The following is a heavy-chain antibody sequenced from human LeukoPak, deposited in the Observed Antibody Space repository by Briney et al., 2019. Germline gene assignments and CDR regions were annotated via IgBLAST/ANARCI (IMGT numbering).Heavy chain of an antibody. CDR1: GFTFSSYV. CDR3: AKDPFPLR. V-gene: IGHV3-23*01. CDR2: ISGSGSTT. J-gene: IGHJ4*02. Sequence: PGASLRLSCAASGFTFSSYVMTWVRQAPGKGLEWVSGISGSGSTTYYADSVKGRFTTSRDNSKNTLYLQMNSLRGEDTAVYYCAKDPFPLRWGQGTLVTVSS.